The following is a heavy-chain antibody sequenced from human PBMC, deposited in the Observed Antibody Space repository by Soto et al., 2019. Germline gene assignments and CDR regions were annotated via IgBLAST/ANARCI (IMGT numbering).Heavy chain of an antibody. CDR1: GFTFAMSG. CDR2: ISAYNDNT. Sequence: GASVKVSCKASGFTFAMSGFTWVRQAPGQGLEWMGWISAYNDNTIYAHKFQGRVTMTTDTPTRTVYMELRTLRSDDTAIYSCARAPRRPHAYGGNSVLDIWGQGTTVTVSS. V-gene: IGHV1-18*01. CDR3: ARAPRRPHAYGGNSVLDI. J-gene: IGHJ6*02. D-gene: IGHD4-17*01.